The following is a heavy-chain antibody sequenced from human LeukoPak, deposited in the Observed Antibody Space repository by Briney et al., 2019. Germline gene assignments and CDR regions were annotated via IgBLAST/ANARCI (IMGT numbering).Heavy chain of an antibody. CDR2: VYPGDSDT. CDR1: GYRFTDHW. V-gene: IGHV5-51*01. D-gene: IGHD3-22*01. CDR3: TRRGSSGTYYVFDS. J-gene: IGHJ4*02. Sequence: GESLKISCQGSGYRFTDHWIAWVRQMPGKGLEWMGMVYPGDSDTRYSPSFQGQVTIPADKSINTAYLQWSSLKASDTAIYYCTRRGSSGTYYVFDSWGQGTLVSVSS.